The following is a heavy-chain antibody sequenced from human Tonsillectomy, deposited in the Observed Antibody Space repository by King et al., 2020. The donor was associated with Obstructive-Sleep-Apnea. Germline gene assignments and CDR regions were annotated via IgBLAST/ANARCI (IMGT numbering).Heavy chain of an antibody. CDR3: TLASAHALDY. CDR2: IKSNTDGGTT. V-gene: IGHV3-15*01. CDR1: GFTFSDAW. Sequence: VQLVESGGGLVKPGESLRLSCAASGFTFSDAWMSWVRQAPGRGLEWVGRIKSNTDGGTTEYAAPGKGRFTISRDDSQNTLYLQMKSLKTEDTAAYYCTLASAHALDYWGQGTLVTVSS. J-gene: IGHJ4*02. D-gene: IGHD6-6*01.